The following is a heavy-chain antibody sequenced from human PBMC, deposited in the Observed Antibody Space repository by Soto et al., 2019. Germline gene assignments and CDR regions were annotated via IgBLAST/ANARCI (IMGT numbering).Heavy chain of an antibody. CDR1: GFTFSSYD. Sequence: GSLRLSGAASGFTFSSYDMHWVRQATGKGLEWVSAIGTAGDTYYPGSVKGRFTISRENAKNSLYLQMNSLRAGDTAVYYCARAEQSGAFDIWGQGTMVTVSS. CDR3: ARAEQSGAFDI. V-gene: IGHV3-13*01. J-gene: IGHJ3*02. CDR2: IGTAGDT. D-gene: IGHD6-19*01.